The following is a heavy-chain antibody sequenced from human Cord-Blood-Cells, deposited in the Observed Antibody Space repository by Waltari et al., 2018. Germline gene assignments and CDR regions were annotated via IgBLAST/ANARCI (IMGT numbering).Heavy chain of an antibody. Sequence: QVQLQQWGAGLLKPSETLSLTCAVYVGSFSGYYCSWIRHPPGKGRDWIWEINHSGSTNYNQSLKSRVTISVDTSKNQFSLKLSSVTAADTAVYYCARGTPTSDVVVPAAMRGLDYYGMDVWGQGTTVTVSS. V-gene: IGHV4-34*01. CDR3: ARGTPTSDVVVPAAMRGLDYYGMDV. J-gene: IGHJ6*02. CDR1: VGSFSGYY. CDR2: INHSGST. D-gene: IGHD2-2*01.